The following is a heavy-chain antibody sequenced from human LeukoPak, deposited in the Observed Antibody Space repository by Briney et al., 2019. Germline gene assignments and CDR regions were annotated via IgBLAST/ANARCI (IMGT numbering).Heavy chain of an antibody. Sequence: ASVKVSCKASGYSLTSYAMHWVRQAPGQGLEWMGWINAGNGNTKYSQKFQGRVTISRDTSASTAYMELSSLRSEDTAVYYCVRDKYSYGYRDGRFDYWGQGTLVTVSS. V-gene: IGHV1-3*01. D-gene: IGHD5-18*01. CDR3: VRDKYSYGYRDGRFDY. J-gene: IGHJ4*02. CDR2: INAGNGNT. CDR1: GYSLTSYA.